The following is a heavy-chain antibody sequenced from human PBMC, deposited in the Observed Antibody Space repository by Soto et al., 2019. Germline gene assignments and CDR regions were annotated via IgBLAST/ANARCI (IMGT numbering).Heavy chain of an antibody. J-gene: IGHJ4*02. CDR1: GGSISSYY. V-gene: IGHV4-59*01. CDR3: ARDPLAAAEFDY. Sequence: SETLSLTCTVSGGSISSYYWSWIRQPPGKGLEWIGFIYYSGSTNYNPSLKSRVTISVDTSKNQFSLKLSSVTAADTAVYYCARDPLAAAEFDYWGQGTLVTVSS. CDR2: IYYSGST. D-gene: IGHD6-13*01.